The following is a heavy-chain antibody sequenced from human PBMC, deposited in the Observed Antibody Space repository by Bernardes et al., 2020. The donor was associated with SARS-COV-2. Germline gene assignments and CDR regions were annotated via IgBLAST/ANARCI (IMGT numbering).Heavy chain of an antibody. J-gene: IGHJ1*01. CDR2: ISSSSSNI. CDR3: ARDSPNYYASGSYYSAEYLHH. CDR1: GFTFSGSG. Sequence: GSLRLSCAASGFTFSGSGMNWVRQAPGKGLEWLSYISSSSSNIYYGDSVKGRFTVSRDNAKNSLYLQMNSLRDEDTAVYYCARDSPNYYASGSYYSAEYLHHWGKGTLDTVSS. V-gene: IGHV3-48*02. D-gene: IGHD3-10*01.